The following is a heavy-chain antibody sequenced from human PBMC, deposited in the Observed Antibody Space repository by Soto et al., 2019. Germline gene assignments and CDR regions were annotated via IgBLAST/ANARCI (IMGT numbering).Heavy chain of an antibody. Sequence: GASVKVSCKASGYTFTSYGISWVRQAPGQGLEWMGWISAYNGNTNYAQKLQGRVTMTTDTSTSTAYMELRSLRSDDTAVYYCARNSRGTVXYDILTGYYSTPYYFDYWGQGTLVTVSS. J-gene: IGHJ4*02. CDR2: ISAYNGNT. CDR1: GYTFTSYG. CDR3: ARNSRGTVXYDILTGYYSTPYYFDY. V-gene: IGHV1-18*01. D-gene: IGHD3-9*01.